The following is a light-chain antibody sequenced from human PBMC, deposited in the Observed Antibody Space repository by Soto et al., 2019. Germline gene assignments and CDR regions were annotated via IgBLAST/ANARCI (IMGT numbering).Light chain of an antibody. Sequence: EIGMTRCPATLSVSQGERATLSCRASLSVSINLAWYQQKPGQAPRLLIYRASTRATGIPDRFSGSGSGTEFTLTISSLQSEDFAVYSCQQYNNWPPTFGQGTKVDIK. V-gene: IGKV3-15*01. CDR3: QQYNNWPPT. J-gene: IGKJ1*01. CDR2: RAS. CDR1: LSVSIN.